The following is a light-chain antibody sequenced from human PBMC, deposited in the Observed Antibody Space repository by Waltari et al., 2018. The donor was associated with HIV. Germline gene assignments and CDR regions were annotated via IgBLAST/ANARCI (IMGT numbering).Light chain of an antibody. CDR2: LNSDGSH. CDR1: SGHSSYA. Sequence: QLVLTQSPSASASLGASVKLTCTLSSGHSSYAIAWHQQQPEKGPRYLMHLNSDGSHSKGDGIPDRFSGSSSGAERYLTISSLQSEDEADYYCQTWGTGSWVFGGGTKLTVL. J-gene: IGLJ3*02. V-gene: IGLV4-69*01. CDR3: QTWGTGSWV.